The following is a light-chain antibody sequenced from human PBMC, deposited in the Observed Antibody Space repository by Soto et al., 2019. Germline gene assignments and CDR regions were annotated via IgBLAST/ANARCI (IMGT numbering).Light chain of an antibody. Sequence: QAVVTQPPSASGTPGQRVTISCSGSNSNIGSNTVNWYQQLPGTAPKLLIYYDNLRPSGVPDRISGSKSGTSASLAISGLQSDDEADYSCAAWDDRLNGRVFGTGTKLTVL. J-gene: IGLJ1*01. CDR3: AAWDDRLNGRV. CDR2: YDN. CDR1: NSNIGSNT. V-gene: IGLV1-44*01.